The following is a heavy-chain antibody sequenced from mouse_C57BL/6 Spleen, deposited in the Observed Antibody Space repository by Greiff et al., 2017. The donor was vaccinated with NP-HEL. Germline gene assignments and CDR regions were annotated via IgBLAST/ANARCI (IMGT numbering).Heavy chain of an antibody. CDR1: GFTFSDYG. CDR3: ARPGYYGSSYYYFDY. Sequence: EVMLVESGGGLVKPGGSLKLSCAASGFTFSDYGMHWVRQAPEKGLEWVAYISSGSSTIYYADTVKGRFTISRDNAKNTLFLQMTSLRSEDTAMYYCARPGYYGSSYYYFDYWGQGTTLTVSS. V-gene: IGHV5-17*01. D-gene: IGHD1-1*01. CDR2: ISSGSSTI. J-gene: IGHJ2*01.